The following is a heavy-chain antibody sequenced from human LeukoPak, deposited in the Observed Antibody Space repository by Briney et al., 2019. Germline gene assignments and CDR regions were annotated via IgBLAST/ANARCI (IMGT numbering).Heavy chain of an antibody. D-gene: IGHD6-13*01. CDR2: ISGNGGST. J-gene: IGHJ6*03. CDR3: AKAQGTNSWYDYYYYMDV. Sequence: GGSLRLSCVASGFTFSSYAMSWVRQAPGKGLEWASAISGNGGSTYYADSVKGRFTISRDNSKNTLYLQMNSLRAEDTAVYYCAKAQGTNSWYDYYYYMDVWGKGTTVTVSS. CDR1: GFTFSSYA. V-gene: IGHV3-23*01.